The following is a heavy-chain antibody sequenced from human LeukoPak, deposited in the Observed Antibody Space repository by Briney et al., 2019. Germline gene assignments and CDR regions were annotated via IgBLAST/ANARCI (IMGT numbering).Heavy chain of an antibody. V-gene: IGHV3-48*03. J-gene: IGHJ4*02. CDR3: ALGGYYFDY. D-gene: IGHD3-16*01. Sequence: SGGSLRLSCAASGFTFSSYEMNWVRQAPGKGLEWVSYISSSGGTIYYADSVKGRFTISRDNAKNSLYLQMNSLRAEDTALYYCALGGYYFDYWGQGTLVTVSS. CDR1: GFTFSSYE. CDR2: ISSSGGTI.